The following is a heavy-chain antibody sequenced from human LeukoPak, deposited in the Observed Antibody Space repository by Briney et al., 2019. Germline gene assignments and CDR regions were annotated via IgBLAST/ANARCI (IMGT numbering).Heavy chain of an antibody. J-gene: IGHJ4*02. Sequence: HPGGSLRLSCAASGSTFSNYAMSWVRQAPGKGLEWVSGISGTSGTINYAAPVKGRFTISRDNSKNTLYLQMNSLRVDDMAVYYCAKRLGDPRAFDYWGQGTLVTVSS. CDR2: ISGTSGTI. D-gene: IGHD2-21*02. CDR3: AKRLGDPRAFDY. CDR1: GSTFSNYA. V-gene: IGHV3-23*01.